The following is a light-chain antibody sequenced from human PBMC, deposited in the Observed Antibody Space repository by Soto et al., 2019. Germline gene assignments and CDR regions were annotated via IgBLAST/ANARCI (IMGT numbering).Light chain of an antibody. J-gene: IGKJ1*01. CDR1: QSVSSSY. Sequence: IVLTQSPGTLSLSPWERATLSCRASQSVSSSYLAWYQQKPGQAPRLLIYGASSRATGIPDRFSGSGSGIDFTLTISRLEPEDFAVYYCQQYGSSLTWTFGQGTKVDIK. CDR2: GAS. V-gene: IGKV3-20*01. CDR3: QQYGSSLTWT.